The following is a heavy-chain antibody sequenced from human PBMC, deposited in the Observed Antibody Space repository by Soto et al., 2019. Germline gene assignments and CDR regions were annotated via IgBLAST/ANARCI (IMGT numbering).Heavy chain of an antibody. D-gene: IGHD3-3*01. CDR3: ARVSTLRLLEWLPASGNFDY. CDR1: GYTLTSYD. CDR2: MNPNTGNT. Sequence: ASVKVSCKASGYTLTSYDIKWVRQTTAQGLEWMGWMNPNTGNTGYAQKFQGRVTMTRNTSISTAYMELSSLRSEDTAVYYCARVSTLRLLEWLPASGNFDYWVQGTLVPVSS. V-gene: IGHV1-8*01. J-gene: IGHJ4*02.